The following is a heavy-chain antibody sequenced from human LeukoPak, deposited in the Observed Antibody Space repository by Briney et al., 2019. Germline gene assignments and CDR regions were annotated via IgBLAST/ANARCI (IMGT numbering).Heavy chain of an antibody. CDR2: MKQDGSEK. CDR1: GFTYSSYW. D-gene: IGHD6-19*01. CDR3: AGSIAVAGTLFDY. Sequence: LPGGSLRLSCGASGFTYSSYWMSWVRQAPGKGLEWVANMKQDGSEKYYVDSVKGRFTISRDNAKNSVYLQMNSLRAEDTAVYYCAGSIAVAGTLFDYWGQGALVTVSS. J-gene: IGHJ4*02. V-gene: IGHV3-7*01.